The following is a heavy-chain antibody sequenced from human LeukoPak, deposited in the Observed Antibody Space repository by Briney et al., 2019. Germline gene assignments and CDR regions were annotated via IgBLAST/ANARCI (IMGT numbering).Heavy chain of an antibody. Sequence: GWSLRLSCAASGFTFSSYAMSWVRQAPGKGLQWVSTITGTTHYADSVRGRFTISRDNSKNILYLQVNSLSTEDTAIYYCAKAFREYGSSTYSSFDIWGQGTMVTVSS. CDR3: AKAFREYGSSTYSSFDI. CDR1: GFTFSSYA. D-gene: IGHD6-13*01. V-gene: IGHV3-23*01. CDR2: ITGTT. J-gene: IGHJ3*02.